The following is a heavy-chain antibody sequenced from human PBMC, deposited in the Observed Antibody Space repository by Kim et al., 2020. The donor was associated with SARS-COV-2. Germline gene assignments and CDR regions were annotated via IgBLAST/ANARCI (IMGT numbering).Heavy chain of an antibody. J-gene: IGHJ6*02. V-gene: IGHV3-73*01. CDR3: TRQGIVVVPAGMGSYYYYGMDV. CDR2: IRSKANSYAT. CDR1: GFTFSGSA. D-gene: IGHD2-2*01. Sequence: GGSLRLSCAASGFTFSGSAMHWVRQASGKGLEWVGHIRSKANSYATAYAASVKGRFTISRDDSKNTAYLQMNSLKTEDTAVYYCTRQGIVVVPAGMGSYYYYGMDVWGQGTTVTVSS.